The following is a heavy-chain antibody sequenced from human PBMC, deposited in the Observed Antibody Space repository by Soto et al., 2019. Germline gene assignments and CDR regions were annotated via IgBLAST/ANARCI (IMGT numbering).Heavy chain of an antibody. V-gene: IGHV3-49*03. D-gene: IGHD3-22*01. Sequence: PGGSLRLSCTVSGFTFGDYAMSWFRQAPGKGLEWVGFIRSKAYGGTTEYAASVKGRFTISRDDSKSIAYLQMNSLKTEDTAVYYCTPYYYDSSDYYSWTPTDYWGQGTLVTVS. CDR1: GFTFGDYA. J-gene: IGHJ4*02. CDR3: TPYYYDSSDYYSWTPTDY. CDR2: IRSKAYGGTT.